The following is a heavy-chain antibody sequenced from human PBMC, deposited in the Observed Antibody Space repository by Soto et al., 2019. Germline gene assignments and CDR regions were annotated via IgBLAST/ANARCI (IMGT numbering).Heavy chain of an antibody. D-gene: IGHD1-26*01. CDR1: GGSISSSSYY. J-gene: IGHJ6*02. Sequence: SETLSLTCTVSGGSISSSSYYWGWIRQPPGKGLEWIGSIYYSGSTYYNPSLKSRVTISVDTSKNQFSLKLGSVTAADTAVYYCASTSGNYYYYYGMDVWGQGTTVTVSS. CDR2: IYYSGST. V-gene: IGHV4-39*01. CDR3: ASTSGNYYYYYGMDV.